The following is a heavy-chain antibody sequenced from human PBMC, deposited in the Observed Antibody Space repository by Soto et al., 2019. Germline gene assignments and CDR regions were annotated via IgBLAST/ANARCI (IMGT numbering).Heavy chain of an antibody. CDR2: IVVGSGNT. D-gene: IGHD6-6*01. Sequence: SVKVSCKASGFTFTSSAVLWVRQARGQRLEWIGWIVVGSGNTNYAQKFQERVTITRDMSTSTAYMELSSLRSEDTAVYYCAAGLYSSSSPYYYGMDVWGQGTTVTVSS. CDR3: AAGLYSSSSPYYYGMDV. J-gene: IGHJ6*02. V-gene: IGHV1-58*01. CDR1: GFTFTSSA.